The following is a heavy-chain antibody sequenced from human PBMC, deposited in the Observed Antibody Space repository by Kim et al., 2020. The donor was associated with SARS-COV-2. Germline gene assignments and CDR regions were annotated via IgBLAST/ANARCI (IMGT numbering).Heavy chain of an antibody. D-gene: IGHD3-9*01. J-gene: IGHJ6*02. V-gene: IGHV3-23*01. CDR1: GFTFSSYA. CDR3: AKDDGIRYFESPNYYGMDV. CDR2: ISGSGGST. Sequence: GGSLRLSCAASGFTFSSYAMSWVRQAPGKGLEWVSAISGSGGSTYYADSVKGRFTISRDNSKNTLYLQMNSLRAEDTAVYYCAKDDGIRYFESPNYYGMDVWGQGTTFTVSS.